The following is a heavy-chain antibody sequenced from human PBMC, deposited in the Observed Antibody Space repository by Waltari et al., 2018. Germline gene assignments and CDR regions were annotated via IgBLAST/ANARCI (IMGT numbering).Heavy chain of an antibody. CDR2: SSGSGGST. Sequence: EVQLLESGGGLVQPGGSLRLSCAASGFTFRSYAMSCVRQAPGKGLEWVSGSSGSGGSTYYADSVKGRFTISRDNSKNTLYLQMNSLRAEDTAVYYCAPGRGATNAYWGQGTLVTVSS. D-gene: IGHD1-26*01. CDR3: APGRGATNAY. CDR1: GFTFRSYA. V-gene: IGHV3-23*01. J-gene: IGHJ4*02.